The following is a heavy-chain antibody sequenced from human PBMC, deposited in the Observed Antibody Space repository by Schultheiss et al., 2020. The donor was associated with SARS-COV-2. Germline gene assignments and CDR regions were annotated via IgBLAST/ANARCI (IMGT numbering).Heavy chain of an antibody. D-gene: IGHD3-16*01. Sequence: GGSLRLSCAASGFTFSSYWMSWVRQAPGKGLEWVANIKQDGSEKYYVDSVKGRFTISRDNAKNSLYLQMNSLRAEDTAVYYCASWGQISWGWFDPWGQGTLVTVSS. J-gene: IGHJ5*02. V-gene: IGHV3-7*03. CDR2: IKQDGSEK. CDR1: GFTFSSYW. CDR3: ASWGQISWGWFDP.